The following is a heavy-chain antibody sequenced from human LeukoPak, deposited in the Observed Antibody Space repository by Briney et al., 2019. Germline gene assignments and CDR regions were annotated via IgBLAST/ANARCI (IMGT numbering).Heavy chain of an antibody. CDR3: AREGNYDFWSGYTSMEARYFDY. Sequence: SETLSLTCTVSGGSISSYYWSWIRQPPGKGLEWIGYIYYSGSTNYNPSLKSRVTISVDTSKNQFSLKLSSVTAADTAVYYCAREGNYDFWSGYTSMEARYFDYWGQGTLVTVSS. CDR1: GGSISSYY. J-gene: IGHJ4*02. CDR2: IYYSGST. V-gene: IGHV4-59*01. D-gene: IGHD3-3*01.